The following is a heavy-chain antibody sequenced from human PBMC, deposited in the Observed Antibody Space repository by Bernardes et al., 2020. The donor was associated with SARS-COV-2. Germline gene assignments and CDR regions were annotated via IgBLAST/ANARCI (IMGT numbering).Heavy chain of an antibody. CDR2: ISGSGGST. CDR3: AKESRLVTIFGVVIIGEDY. J-gene: IGHJ4*02. Sequence: GGSLRLSCAASGFTFSSYAMSWVRQAPGKGLEWVSAISGSGGSTYYADSVKGLITIPRDNSKNTLYLQMNSLRAEDTAVYYCAKESRLVTIFGVVIIGEDYWGQGTLVTVSS. V-gene: IGHV3-23*01. CDR1: GFTFSSYA. D-gene: IGHD3-3*01.